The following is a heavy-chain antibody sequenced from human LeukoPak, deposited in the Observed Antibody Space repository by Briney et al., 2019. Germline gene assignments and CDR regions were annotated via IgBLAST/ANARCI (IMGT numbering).Heavy chain of an antibody. J-gene: IGHJ5*02. D-gene: IGHD6-19*01. CDR2: ICGSGTYT. CDR3: AKVRSPSSCWGYSWFDP. Sequence: PGGSLRLSCAASGFTFSSYAMSWVRQAPGKGLEWVSSICGSGTYTNYADSVKGRFTTSRDDSKNTLFLQMSSLRAEDTAGYYCAKVRSPSSCWGYSWFDPWGQGTLVTVS. V-gene: IGHV3-23*01. CDR1: GFTFSSYA.